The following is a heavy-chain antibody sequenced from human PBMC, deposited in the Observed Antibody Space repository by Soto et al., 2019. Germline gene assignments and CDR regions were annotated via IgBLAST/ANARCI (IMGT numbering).Heavy chain of an antibody. D-gene: IGHD6-6*01. V-gene: IGHV1-69*01. Sequence: QVQLVQSGAEVKKPGSSVKVSCKASGGTFSSYAISWVRQAPGQGLEWMGGIIPIFGTANYAQKFQGRVTITADESTSTAYMELSSLRSEDTAVYYCERDSYSGSSGAAYYYYYGMDVWGQGTTVTVFS. J-gene: IGHJ6*02. CDR3: ERDSYSGSSGAAYYYYYGMDV. CDR1: GGTFSSYA. CDR2: IIPIFGTA.